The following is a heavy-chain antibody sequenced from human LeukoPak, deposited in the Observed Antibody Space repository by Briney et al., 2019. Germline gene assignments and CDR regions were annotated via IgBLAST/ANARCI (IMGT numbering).Heavy chain of an antibody. J-gene: IGHJ5*02. CDR1: GYTFTSYG. Sequence: ASVKVSCKASGYTFTSYGISWVRQAPGQGLEWRGLINPTGDRTGYAQKFQGRVTMTRAMSTNTDYLELSSLRSEDTAIYYCARDNSVDDNAWWFDPWGQGTLVTVSS. CDR3: ARDNSVDDNAWWFDP. CDR2: INPTGDRT. V-gene: IGHV1-46*01. D-gene: IGHD3-22*01.